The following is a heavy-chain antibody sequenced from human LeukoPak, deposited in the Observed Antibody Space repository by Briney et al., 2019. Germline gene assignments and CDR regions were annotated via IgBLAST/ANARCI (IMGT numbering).Heavy chain of an antibody. CDR3: TKDSGGSISSGSTFDY. Sequence: PGGSLRLSCAASGFTFDDFAMHWVRQAPGKGLEWVTGINWNGDRTVYADSVRGRFTIDRDNSKNSLYLEMNSLRPDDTALYFCTKDSGGSISSGSTFDYWGLGTLVTVSS. J-gene: IGHJ4*02. V-gene: IGHV3-9*01. D-gene: IGHD3-16*01. CDR2: INWNGDRT. CDR1: GFTFDDFA.